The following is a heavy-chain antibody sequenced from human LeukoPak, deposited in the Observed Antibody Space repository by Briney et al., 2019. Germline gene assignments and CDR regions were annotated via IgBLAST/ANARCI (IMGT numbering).Heavy chain of an antibody. CDR3: AKEGRSLQTY. V-gene: IGHV3-7*03. CDR1: GFMFSSNW. Sequence: GGSLRLSCAASGFMFSSNWMSWVRLAPGKGLEWVANIKEDGTETYYVDSVKGRFTISRDNAKNSLYLQMNSLRVEDTAVYYCAKEGRSLQTYWGQGTLVTVS. J-gene: IGHJ4*02. D-gene: IGHD5-24*01. CDR2: IKEDGTET.